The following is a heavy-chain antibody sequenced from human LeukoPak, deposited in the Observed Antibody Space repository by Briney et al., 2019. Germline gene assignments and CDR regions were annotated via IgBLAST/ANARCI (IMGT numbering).Heavy chain of an antibody. D-gene: IGHD4-11*01. J-gene: IGHJ4*02. Sequence: GASVKVSCKASGYTLTDYYIHWVRQAPGQGLEWMGWINPNSGVTIYAQKFQGRVTLTRDTPISTAYMEVSRLRSDDTAVYYCARAHMTTVTLGDYWGQGTLVTVSS. CDR3: ARAHMTTVTLGDY. CDR1: GYTLTDYY. V-gene: IGHV1-2*02. CDR2: INPNSGVT.